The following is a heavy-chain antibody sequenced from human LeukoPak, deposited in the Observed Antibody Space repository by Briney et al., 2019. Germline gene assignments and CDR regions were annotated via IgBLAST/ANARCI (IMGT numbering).Heavy chain of an antibody. J-gene: IGHJ4*02. Sequence: SETLSHTRTVSGGSLSPYFWNSIRPPPAKDLEWIGYIHYTGSTNYNPSLQSRVTMSAHTSKNQFSLKLTSVTAADTAVYYCTATSGKAPIDSWGQGTLVTVSS. V-gene: IGHV4-59*01. CDR1: GGSLSPYF. CDR2: IHYTGST. CDR3: TATSGKAPIDS.